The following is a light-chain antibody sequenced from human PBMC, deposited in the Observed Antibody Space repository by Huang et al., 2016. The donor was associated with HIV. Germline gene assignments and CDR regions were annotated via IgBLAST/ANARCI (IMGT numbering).Light chain of an antibody. CDR2: GSS. J-gene: IGKJ1*01. Sequence: ENLMTQSPSTLSVSPGESATLSCRGSQSVFKNLAWYQQKPGQAPKLLIYGSSTRAAGIPARFSGSGSGTDFTLTISSLQSEGFAVYYCQQYNTSPRTFGQGTKVEV. CDR1: QSVFKN. V-gene: IGKV3-15*01. CDR3: QQYNTSPRT.